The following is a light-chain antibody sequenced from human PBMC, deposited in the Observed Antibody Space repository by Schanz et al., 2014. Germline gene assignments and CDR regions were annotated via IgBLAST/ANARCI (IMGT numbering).Light chain of an antibody. CDR3: QQYSSSRT. Sequence: EVVLTQSPGTLSLSPGERATLSCRASQSVSSNSLAWYQQTPGQAPRLLIYGASSRATGIPDRFSGSWSGTDFTLTISRLEPEDFAVYYCQQYSSSRTFGQGTKVEIK. CDR1: QSVSSNS. CDR2: GAS. J-gene: IGKJ1*01. V-gene: IGKV3-20*01.